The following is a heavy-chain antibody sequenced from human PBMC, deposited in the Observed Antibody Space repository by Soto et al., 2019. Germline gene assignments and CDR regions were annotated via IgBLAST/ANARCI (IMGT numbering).Heavy chain of an antibody. J-gene: IGHJ6*02. Sequence: SQTLSLTCAISGDSVSSNSAAWNWIRQSPWRGLEWLGRTYYRSKWYNDYAVSVKSRITINPDTSKNQFSLQLNSVTPEDTAVYYCARGWSGYWYYYYYGMDVWGQGTTVTVSS. CDR3: ARGWSGYWYYYYYGMDV. CDR2: TYYRSKWYN. CDR1: GDSVSSNSAA. V-gene: IGHV6-1*01. D-gene: IGHD3-3*01.